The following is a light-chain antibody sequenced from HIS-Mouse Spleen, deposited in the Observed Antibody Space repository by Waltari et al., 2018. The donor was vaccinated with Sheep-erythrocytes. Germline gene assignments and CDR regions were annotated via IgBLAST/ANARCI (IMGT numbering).Light chain of an antibody. Sequence: EIVLTQSPGTLSLSPGERATLSCRASQSVCSSYLAWYQQKPGQAPRLLIYGASSRATGIPDRFSGSGSGTDFTLTISRLEPEDFAVYYCQQYGSSPWPFGQGTKVEIK. CDR2: GAS. CDR3: QQYGSSPWP. V-gene: IGKV3-20*01. J-gene: IGKJ1*01. CDR1: QSVCSSY.